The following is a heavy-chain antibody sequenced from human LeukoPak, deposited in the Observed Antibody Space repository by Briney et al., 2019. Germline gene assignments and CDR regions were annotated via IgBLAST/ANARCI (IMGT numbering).Heavy chain of an antibody. V-gene: IGHV3-7*01. D-gene: IGHD2-21*01. J-gene: IGHJ4*02. CDR1: GFTFSSYW. CDR3: ARAALGESVY. Sequence: GGSLRLSCAASGFTFSSYWMSCVRQAPGKGREWVANIKQDGSEKYYVDSVKGRFTISRDNAKNPLYLQMNSLRAEDTAVYYCARAALGESVYWGQGTLVTVSS. CDR2: IKQDGSEK.